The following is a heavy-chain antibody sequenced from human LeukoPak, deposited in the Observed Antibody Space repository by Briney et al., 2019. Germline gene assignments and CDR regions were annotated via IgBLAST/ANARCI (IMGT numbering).Heavy chain of an antibody. CDR1: GFTVSSNS. CDR2: IYSDNT. D-gene: IGHD3-10*01. V-gene: IGHV3-53*01. Sequence: PGGSLRLSCTVSGFTVSSNSMSWVRQAPGKGLEWVSFIYSDNTHYSDSVKGRFTISRDNSKNTLYLQMNSLRAEDTAVYYCAKDGLLWFGELHFDYWGQGTLVTVSS. J-gene: IGHJ4*02. CDR3: AKDGLLWFGELHFDY.